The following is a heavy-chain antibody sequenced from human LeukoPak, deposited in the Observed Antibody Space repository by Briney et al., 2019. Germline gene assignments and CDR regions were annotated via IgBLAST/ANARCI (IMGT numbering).Heavy chain of an antibody. D-gene: IGHD2-21*01. J-gene: IGHJ4*02. CDR2: INPHSGGT. CDR1: GYTFTGYY. V-gene: IGHV1-2*02. Sequence: GASVKVSCKASGYTFTGYYMHWVRQAPGQGLEWMGWINPHSGGTNYAQNFQGRVTMTRDTSISTACMELSRLRSDDTAVYYCARRWLQPYSYYYFDYWGQGTLVTVSS. CDR3: ARRWLQPYSYYYFDY.